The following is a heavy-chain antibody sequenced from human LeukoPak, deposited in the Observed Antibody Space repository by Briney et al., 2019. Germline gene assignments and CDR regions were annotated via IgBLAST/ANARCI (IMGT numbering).Heavy chain of an antibody. D-gene: IGHD3-22*01. V-gene: IGHV3-21*01. CDR1: GFTFSSYS. CDR2: ISSSSSYI. Sequence: SGGSLRLSCAASGFTFSSYSMNWVRQAPGKGLEWVSSISSSSSYIYYADSVKGRFTISRDNAKNSLYLQMNSLRAEDTAVYYCAKEPYYDGSGYYLCFDYWGQGTLVTVSS. CDR3: AKEPYYDGSGYYLCFDY. J-gene: IGHJ4*02.